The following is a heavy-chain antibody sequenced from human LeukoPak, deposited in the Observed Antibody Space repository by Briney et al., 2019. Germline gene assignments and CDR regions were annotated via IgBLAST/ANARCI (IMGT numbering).Heavy chain of an antibody. CDR2: INHSGST. D-gene: IGHD3-22*01. V-gene: IGHV4-34*01. J-gene: IGHJ3*02. CDR3: ASYYYDSSGPPSDAFDI. CDR1: GGSFSGYY. Sequence: SETLSLTCTVYGGSFSGYYWSWIRQPPGKGLEWIGEINHSGSTYYNPSLKSRVTISVDTSKNQFSLKLSSVTAADTAVYYCASYYYDSSGPPSDAFDIWGQGTMVTVSS.